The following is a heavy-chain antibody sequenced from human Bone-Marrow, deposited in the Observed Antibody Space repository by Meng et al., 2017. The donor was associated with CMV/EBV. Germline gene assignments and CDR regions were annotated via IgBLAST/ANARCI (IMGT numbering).Heavy chain of an antibody. CDR2: MWLDGSDR. V-gene: IGHV3-30*02. CDR3: VGHQGGPREGVRLV. J-gene: IGHJ4*02. D-gene: IGHD3-10*01. Sequence: GGSLRLSCAASGIIFNTHGIHWLRQAPGKGLEWVAFMWLDGSDRYNGNIVKGRFIVSRDKSKNTVFLQLSSLRVEDTAVYYCVGHQGGPREGVRLVWGQGTLVTGSS. CDR1: GIIFNTHG.